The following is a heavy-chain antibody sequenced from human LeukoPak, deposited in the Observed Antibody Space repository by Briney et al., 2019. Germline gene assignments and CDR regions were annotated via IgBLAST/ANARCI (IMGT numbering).Heavy chain of an antibody. J-gene: IGHJ4*02. V-gene: IGHV3-48*01. D-gene: IGHD3-10*01. CDR3: ARAGFTFSDYFGSFFDY. Sequence: GGSLRLSCAASGFTFSSYSMNWVRQAPGRGLEWVSHISSSSSTIYYADSVKGRFTISRDNAKNSLYLQMNSLSADDTAVFYFARAGFTFSDYFGSFFDYWGQGTLVTVSS. CDR2: ISSSSSTI. CDR1: GFTFSSYS.